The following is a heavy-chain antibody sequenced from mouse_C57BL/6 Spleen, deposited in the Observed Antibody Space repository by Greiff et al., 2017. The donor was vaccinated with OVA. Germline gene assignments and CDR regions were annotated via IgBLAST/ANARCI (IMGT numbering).Heavy chain of an antibody. Sequence: QVQLKESGPELVKPGASVKISCKASGYAFSSSWMNWVKQRPGKGLEWIGRIYPGDGDTNYNGKFKGKATLTADKSSSTAYMQLSSLASEDSAVYFCARFYYGRVDYWGQGTSVTVSS. J-gene: IGHJ4*01. V-gene: IGHV1-82*01. CDR2: IYPGDGDT. D-gene: IGHD1-1*01. CDR1: GYAFSSSW. CDR3: ARFYYGRVDY.